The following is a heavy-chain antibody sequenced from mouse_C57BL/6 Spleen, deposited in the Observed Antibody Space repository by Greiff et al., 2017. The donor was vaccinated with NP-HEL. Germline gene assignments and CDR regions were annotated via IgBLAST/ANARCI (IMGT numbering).Heavy chain of an antibody. CDR3: ANYDGYYRSFAY. J-gene: IGHJ3*01. CDR2: INPNNGGT. V-gene: IGHV1-26*01. D-gene: IGHD2-3*01. Sequence: EVQLQQSGPELVKPGASVKISCKASGYTFTDYYMNWVKQSHGKSLEWIGDINPNNGGTSYNQKFKGKATLTVDKSSSTAYMELRSLTSEDSAVYYCANYDGYYRSFAYWGQGTLVTVSA. CDR1: GYTFTDYY.